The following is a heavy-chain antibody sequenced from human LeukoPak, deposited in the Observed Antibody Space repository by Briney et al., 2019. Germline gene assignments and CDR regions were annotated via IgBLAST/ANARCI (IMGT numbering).Heavy chain of an antibody. V-gene: IGHV4-39*07. CDR1: GGSVYSSPYY. CDR2: IYYNGIT. D-gene: IGHD5-18*01. J-gene: IGHJ6*03. CDR3: TKEYSTSSPYYYYYVDV. Sequence: PSETLSLTCSVSGGSVYSSPYYWGWIRQPPGKGLEWLGSIYYNGITYYNPSLKSRVTISEDTSKNQFSLRLSSVTAADTAIYYCTKEYSTSSPYYYYYVDVWGKGTTVTVSS.